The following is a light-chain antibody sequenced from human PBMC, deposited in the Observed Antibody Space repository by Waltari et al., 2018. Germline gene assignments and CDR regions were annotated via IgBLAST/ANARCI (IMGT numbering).Light chain of an antibody. CDR3: QQYAGSPWT. Sequence: ETQMTQSPSTLSASAGDRVTITCRASESMSSWLAWYQQKPGRAPKLLVYEASSLERGVPSRFSGGGFGTEFTLTISGLQPDDFATYYCQQYAGSPWTFGQGTKVEIK. CDR2: EAS. V-gene: IGKV1-5*03. CDR1: ESMSSW. J-gene: IGKJ1*01.